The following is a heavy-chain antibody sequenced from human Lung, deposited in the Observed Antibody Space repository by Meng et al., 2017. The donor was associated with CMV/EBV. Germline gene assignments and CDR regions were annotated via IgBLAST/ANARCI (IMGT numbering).Heavy chain of an antibody. Sequence: SCRASGYPFTAYGISWVRPAPGPGLEWMGWINPYSGSPNYAQNLQGTVPMPPDTSTSTAYMELRSLRSDDTAVYYCARDEGATPFDYWGQGTLVTVSS. J-gene: IGHJ4*02. V-gene: IGHV1-18*01. CDR2: INPYSGSP. CDR3: ARDEGATPFDY. CDR1: GYPFTAYG. D-gene: IGHD1-26*01.